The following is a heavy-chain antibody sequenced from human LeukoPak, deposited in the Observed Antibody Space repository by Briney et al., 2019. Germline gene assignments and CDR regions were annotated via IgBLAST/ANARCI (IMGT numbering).Heavy chain of an antibody. CDR2: IKQDGSEK. V-gene: IGHV3-7*01. CDR1: GFTFSSHW. Sequence: PGGSLRLSCAASGFTFSSHWMSWVRQAPGKGLECVANIKQDGSEKYYVDSVKGRFTISKDNAKNSLYLQMNSLRAEDTAVYYCAGSLTHNWYFDLWGRGTLVTVSS. J-gene: IGHJ2*01. CDR3: AGSLTHNWYFDL.